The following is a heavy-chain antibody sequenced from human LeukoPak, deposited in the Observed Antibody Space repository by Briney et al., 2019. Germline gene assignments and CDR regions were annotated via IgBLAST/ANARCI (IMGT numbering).Heavy chain of an antibody. J-gene: IGHJ4*02. CDR2: IYYSGST. Sequence: VKPSETLSLTCIVSGGSISSYYWSWIRQPPGKGLEWIAYIYYSGSTNYNPSLKSRVTISVDTSKNQFSLKLSSVTAADTAVYYCARGLMMAVAGRGEFHYWGQGTLVTVSS. CDR1: GGSISSYY. CDR3: ARGLMMAVAGRGEFHY. D-gene: IGHD6-13*01. V-gene: IGHV4-59*01.